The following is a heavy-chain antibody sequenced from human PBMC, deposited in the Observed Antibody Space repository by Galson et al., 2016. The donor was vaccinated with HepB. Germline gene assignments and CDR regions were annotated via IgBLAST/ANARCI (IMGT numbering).Heavy chain of an antibody. CDR2: ISSSSSTK. D-gene: IGHD7-27*01. Sequence: SLRLSCAASGFTFSSNSMNWVRQAPGKGLEWVSYISSSSSTKHHADSVKGRFTISRDNAKNSLYLQTNSLRDEDTAVYYCASALGIRDYYGLDVWGQGTTVTVSS. J-gene: IGHJ6*02. V-gene: IGHV3-48*02. CDR3: ASALGIRDYYGLDV. CDR1: GFTFSSNS.